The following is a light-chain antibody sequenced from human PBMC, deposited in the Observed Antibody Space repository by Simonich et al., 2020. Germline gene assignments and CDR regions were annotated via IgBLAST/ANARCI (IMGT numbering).Light chain of an antibody. Sequence: QSALTQPPSVSGSPGQSVTISCTGTSSDVGSYNRVSWYQQPPGTAPKLMIYEVSKRPSGVPVRFSGSKSGNTASLTISGLQAEDDADYYCSSYTSSSTLVFGGGTKLTVL. J-gene: IGLJ3*02. CDR2: EVS. V-gene: IGLV2-18*02. CDR3: SSYTSSSTLV. CDR1: SSDVGSYNR.